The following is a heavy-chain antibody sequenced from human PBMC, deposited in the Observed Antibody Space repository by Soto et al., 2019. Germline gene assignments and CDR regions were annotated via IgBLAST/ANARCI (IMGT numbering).Heavy chain of an antibody. CDR3: ARVTYYGSGSLYDYFDY. V-gene: IGHV1-3*01. D-gene: IGHD3-10*01. Sequence: ASVKVSCKASGYTFTSYAMHWVRQAPGQRLEWMGWINAGNGNTKYSQKFQGRVTITRDTSASTAYMELSSLRSEDTAVYYCARVTYYGSGSLYDYFDYWGQRTLVTGSS. CDR1: GYTFTSYA. J-gene: IGHJ4*02. CDR2: INAGNGNT.